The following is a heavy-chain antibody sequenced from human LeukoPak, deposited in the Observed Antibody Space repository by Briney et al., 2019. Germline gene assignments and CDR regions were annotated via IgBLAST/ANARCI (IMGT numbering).Heavy chain of an antibody. CDR3: ANNYYDSSGYYLHPDY. CDR1: GFTFSSYA. Sequence: GGSLRLSCAASGFTFSSYAMSWVRQAPGKGLEWVSAISGSGGSTYYADSVKGRFTISRDNSKNTLYLQMNSLRAEDTAVYYCANNYYDSSGYYLHPDYWGQGTLVTVSS. J-gene: IGHJ4*02. V-gene: IGHV3-23*01. CDR2: ISGSGGST. D-gene: IGHD3-22*01.